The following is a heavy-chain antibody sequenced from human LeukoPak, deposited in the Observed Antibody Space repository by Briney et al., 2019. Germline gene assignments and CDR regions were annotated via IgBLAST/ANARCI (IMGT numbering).Heavy chain of an antibody. Sequence: GGSLRLSCAASGFTFSSYAMSWVRQAPGKGLEWVSAISGSGGSTYYADSVKGRFTISRDNSKNTLYLQMNSLRAEDTAVYYCAKSGFTAGGNSYYYYYGMDVWGQGTTVTVSS. CDR2: ISGSGGST. D-gene: IGHD4-23*01. V-gene: IGHV3-23*01. CDR3: AKSGFTAGGNSYYYYYGMDV. J-gene: IGHJ6*02. CDR1: GFTFSSYA.